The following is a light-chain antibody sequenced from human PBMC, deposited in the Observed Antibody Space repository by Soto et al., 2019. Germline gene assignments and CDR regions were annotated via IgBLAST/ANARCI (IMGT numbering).Light chain of an antibody. CDR3: CSYAGNSLWV. V-gene: IGLV2-11*01. CDR1: SSDVGGYNY. Sequence: QSALTQPRSVSGSPGQSVTISCTGTSSDVGGYNYVSWYQQHPGKAPKLMIYDVSKWPSGVPDRFSGSKSGNTASLTISGLHAEDEAHYYCCSYAGNSLWVFGGGTKVTVL. J-gene: IGLJ3*02. CDR2: DVS.